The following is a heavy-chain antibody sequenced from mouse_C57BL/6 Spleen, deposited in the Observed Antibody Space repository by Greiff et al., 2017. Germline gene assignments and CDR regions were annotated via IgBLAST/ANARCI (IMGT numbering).Heavy chain of an antibody. J-gene: IGHJ1*03. V-gene: IGHV15-2*01. CDR2: ILPSIGRT. Sequence: QVQLQQSGSELRSPGSSVKLSCKDFDSEVFPIAYMSWVRQKPGHGFEWIGGILPSIGRTIYGEKFEDKATLDADTLSNTAYWELNSLTPEDSAIYYCARSGDYGSRDWYFDVWGTGTTVTVSS. D-gene: IGHD1-1*01. CDR3: ARSGDYGSRDWYFDV. CDR1: DSEVFPIAY.